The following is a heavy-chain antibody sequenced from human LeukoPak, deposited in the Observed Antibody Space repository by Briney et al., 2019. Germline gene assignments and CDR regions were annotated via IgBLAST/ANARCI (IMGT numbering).Heavy chain of an antibody. CDR1: GFAFSSYN. CDR3: ARAGTCSSTSCDGGIEY. CDR2: INTTSTYI. V-gene: IGHV3-21*06. J-gene: IGHJ4*02. Sequence: GGSLRLSCAASGFAFSSYNMKWVRQAPGKGLEWVSFINTTSTYIYYADSVKGRFTVSRDNSKNLLYLQMDSLRVEDTAVYYCARAGTCSSTSCDGGIEYWGQGTLVTASS. D-gene: IGHD2-2*01.